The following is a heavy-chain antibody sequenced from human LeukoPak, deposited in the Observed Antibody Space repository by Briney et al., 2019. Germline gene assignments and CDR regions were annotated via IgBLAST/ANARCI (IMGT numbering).Heavy chain of an antibody. D-gene: IGHD3/OR15-3a*01. J-gene: IGHJ4*02. CDR2: IYTSGST. V-gene: IGHV4-61*02. CDR1: GGSISSGSYF. CDR3: ARELGTYFDY. Sequence: SQTLSLTCTVSGGSISSGSYFWNWIRQPAGKGLEWIGRIYTSGSTDYNPSLKSRVTISLDTSKNQFSLKLSSVTAADTAVYYCARELGTYFDYWGQGTLVTVSS.